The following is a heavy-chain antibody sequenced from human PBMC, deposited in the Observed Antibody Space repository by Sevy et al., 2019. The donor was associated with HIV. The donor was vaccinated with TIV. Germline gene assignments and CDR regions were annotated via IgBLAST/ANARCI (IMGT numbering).Heavy chain of an antibody. CDR2: IWHDGSQK. V-gene: IGHV3-33*08. J-gene: IGHJ4*02. CDR1: GFTFSSHG. D-gene: IGHD1-26*01. Sequence: GGSLRLSCAASGFTFSSHGMHWVRRAPGKGLEWVGFIWHDGSQKYYADSVRGRFTFSRDNSKNTLFLQVSSLRAEDTAVYYCARGRVGATTSYYFDYWGQGTLVTVSS. CDR3: ARGRVGATTSYYFDY.